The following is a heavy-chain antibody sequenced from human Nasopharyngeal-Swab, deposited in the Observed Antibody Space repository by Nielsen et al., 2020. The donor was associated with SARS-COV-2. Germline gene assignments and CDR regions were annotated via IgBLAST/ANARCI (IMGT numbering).Heavy chain of an antibody. CDR2: IKEDGSEE. J-gene: IGHJ5*02. CDR3: ARPPFWSGPYAS. CDR1: GFIFSSNW. V-gene: IGHV3-7*04. D-gene: IGHD3-3*01. Sequence: GGSLRLSCAASGFIFSSNWMGWVRQAPGKGLEWVANIKEDGSEEYYVDSVKGRFTISRDNAKNSLYLQMSTLRAEDTAVYYCARPPFWSGPYASWGQGTLVIVSS.